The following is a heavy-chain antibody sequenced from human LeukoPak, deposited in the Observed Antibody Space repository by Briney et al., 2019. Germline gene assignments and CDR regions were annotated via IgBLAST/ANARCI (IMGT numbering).Heavy chain of an antibody. Sequence: ASVKVSCKASGYTFTGYYLYWVRQAPGQGLEWMGRINPNSGDSNYAQKFQGRVTMTRDTPISTAYMELRRLRSDDTAVYYCVTYYYGSGSYYGGDYFDYWGQGTLVTVSS. CDR1: GYTFTGYY. D-gene: IGHD3-10*01. CDR3: VTYYYGSGSYYGGDYFDY. J-gene: IGHJ4*02. CDR2: INPNSGDS. V-gene: IGHV1-2*06.